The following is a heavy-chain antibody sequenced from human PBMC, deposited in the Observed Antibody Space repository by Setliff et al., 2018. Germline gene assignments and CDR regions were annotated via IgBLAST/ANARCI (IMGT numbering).Heavy chain of an antibody. D-gene: IGHD4-17*01. V-gene: IGHV1-18*01. Sequence: ASVKVSCKASGGTFSSYVISWVRQAPGQGLEWMGWISAYNGNTNYAQKLQGRVTMTTDTSTSTAYMELRSMRSDDTAVYYCARDDDYGDYETADYWGQGTLVTVSS. CDR3: ARDDDYGDYETADY. CDR2: ISAYNGNT. CDR1: GGTFSSYV. J-gene: IGHJ4*02.